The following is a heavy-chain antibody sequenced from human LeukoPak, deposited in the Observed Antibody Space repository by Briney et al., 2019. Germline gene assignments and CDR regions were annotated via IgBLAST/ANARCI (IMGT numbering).Heavy chain of an antibody. CDR3: AKLTFYDILTGYFFDY. J-gene: IGHJ4*02. CDR1: GFTFSSYA. V-gene: IGHV3-23*01. CDR2: ISGSGGGT. D-gene: IGHD3-9*01. Sequence: TGGSLRLSCAASGFTFSSYAMSWVRQAPGKGLEWVSAISGSGGGTYYADSVKGRFTISRDNSKNTLYLQMNSLRAEDTAVYYCAKLTFYDILTGYFFDYWGQGTLVTVSS.